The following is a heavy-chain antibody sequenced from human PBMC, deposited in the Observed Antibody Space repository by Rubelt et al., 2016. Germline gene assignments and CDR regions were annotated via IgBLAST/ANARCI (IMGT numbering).Heavy chain of an antibody. D-gene: IGHD3-16*01. J-gene: IGHJ3*01. CDR2: ISGGSTAI. V-gene: IGHV3-48*02. CDR1: GFTFSNHS. Sequence: EVQLVESGGGLVQPGGSLRLSCAASGFTFSNHSMNWVRQAPGKGLEWVSYISGGSTAIYYADSVKGRFTISRENGKKSRYRQMDSLRDEDTAVYYCANFWGGWGQGTMVTVSS. CDR3: ANFWGG.